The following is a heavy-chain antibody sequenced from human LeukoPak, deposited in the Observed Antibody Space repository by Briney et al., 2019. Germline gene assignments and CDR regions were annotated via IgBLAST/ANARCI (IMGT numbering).Heavy chain of an antibody. CDR2: ISTSSAYI. D-gene: IGHD3-3*01. J-gene: IGHJ5*02. CDR3: ARDLWFWSGNPQDILVGDDH. V-gene: IGHV3-21*01. Sequence: GGSLRLSCAASGFNFITYSLSWVRQAPGKGLEGGSSISTSSAYISYADSVKGRFTISRDNAKNSLYLQMNSLRDEDTAVYYCARDLWFWSGNPQDILVGDDHWGQGTLVTVSS. CDR1: GFNFITYS.